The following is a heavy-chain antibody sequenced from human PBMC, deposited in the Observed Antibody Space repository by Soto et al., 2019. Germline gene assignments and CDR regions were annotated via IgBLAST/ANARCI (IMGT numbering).Heavy chain of an antibody. Sequence: GGSLRLSCAASGFTFSAYAMTWVRQAPGKGLEWVSTIPSSSTTTYYADSVKGRFTISRDNSKNTLYLQMNSLRAEDTAVYYCAKPHHESSGWYFDYWGQGTLVTVSS. CDR1: GFTFSAYA. J-gene: IGHJ4*02. V-gene: IGHV3-23*01. CDR2: IPSSSTTT. CDR3: AKPHHESSGWYFDY. D-gene: IGHD6-19*01.